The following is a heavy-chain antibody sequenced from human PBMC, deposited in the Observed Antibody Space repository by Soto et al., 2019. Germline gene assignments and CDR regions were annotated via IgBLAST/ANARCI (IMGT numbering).Heavy chain of an antibody. Sequence: QLQLQESGPGLVKPSETLSLTCTVSGGSISSSSYYWGWIRQPPGKGLEWIGSIYYSGSTYYNPSLKSRVTISVDTSKNQFSLKLSSVTAADTAVYYCARQNGDYPYYYYGMDVWGQGTTVTVSS. CDR3: ARQNGDYPYYYYGMDV. CDR1: GGSISSSSYY. V-gene: IGHV4-39*01. D-gene: IGHD4-17*01. CDR2: IYYSGST. J-gene: IGHJ6*02.